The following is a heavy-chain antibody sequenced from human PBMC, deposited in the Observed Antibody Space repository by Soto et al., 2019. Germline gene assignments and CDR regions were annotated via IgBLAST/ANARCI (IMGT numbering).Heavy chain of an antibody. CDR3: GRHLVETATTSPVMDV. J-gene: IGHJ6*01. Sequence: GESLQISCEGRGYSFTDYSITWLRRTPGTGLEWMGKIHPSDSYTNFNPSFQGHVSISVDRSANTAYLQWTSLKASDSGIYYCGRHLVETATTSPVMDVWAHGISVTVSS. CDR2: IHPSDSYT. V-gene: IGHV5-10-1*01. CDR1: GYSFTDYS. D-gene: IGHD1-1*01.